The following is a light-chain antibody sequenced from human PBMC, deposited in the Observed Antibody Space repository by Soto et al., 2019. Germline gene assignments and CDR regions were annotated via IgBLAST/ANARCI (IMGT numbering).Light chain of an antibody. Sequence: DIPMTQSPSSLSASVGDRVTITCRASQGIRNYLAWHQQKPGKVPKLLIYAASTLQSGVPSRFSGSGSGTAFTLTISSLQHEDFATYYCHKYDTTPPWEFGQGTKVDIK. CDR1: QGIRNY. CDR3: HKYDTTPPWE. J-gene: IGKJ1*01. V-gene: IGKV1-27*01. CDR2: AAS.